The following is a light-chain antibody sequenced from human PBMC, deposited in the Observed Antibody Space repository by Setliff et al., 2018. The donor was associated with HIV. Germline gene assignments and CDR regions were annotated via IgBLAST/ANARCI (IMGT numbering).Light chain of an antibody. J-gene: IGLJ3*02. CDR3: ASYTSSRNGV. V-gene: IGLV2-14*01. Sequence: QSVLTQPASVSGSPGQSITISCTGTTSDVGGYNYVSWYQQHPGKAPKVMIYEVSNRPSGVSNRFSGSKSGNTASLTISGLQAEDEADYYCASYTSSRNGVFGGGTKVTVL. CDR1: TSDVGGYNY. CDR2: EVS.